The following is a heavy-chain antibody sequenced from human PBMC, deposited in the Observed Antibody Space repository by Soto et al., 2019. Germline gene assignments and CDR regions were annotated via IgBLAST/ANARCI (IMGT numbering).Heavy chain of an antibody. D-gene: IGHD1-1*01. Sequence: GGSLRLSCAASGFTFSDYYMSWIRQAPGKGLEWISYISSSGGAIYHADSVKGRFTISRDNAKNSLYLQMNGLRAEDTAVYYCARDLKPREALAPYYFDYWGQGTLVTVSS. J-gene: IGHJ4*02. CDR2: ISSSGGAI. V-gene: IGHV3-11*01. CDR3: ARDLKPREALAPYYFDY. CDR1: GFTFSDYY.